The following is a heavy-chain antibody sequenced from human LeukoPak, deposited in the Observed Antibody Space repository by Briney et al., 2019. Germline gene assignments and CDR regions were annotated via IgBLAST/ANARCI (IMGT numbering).Heavy chain of an antibody. V-gene: IGHV3-74*01. J-gene: IGHJ6*03. CDR1: GFTFSSYS. CDR3: ARGPRQLAFGRYYYYYMDV. D-gene: IGHD6-6*01. CDR2: INTDGSST. Sequence: PGGSLRLSCAASGFTFSSYSMNWVRQAPGKGLVWVSRINTDGSSTSYADSVKGRFTISRDNAKNTLYLQMNSLRAEDTAVYYCARGPRQLAFGRYYYYYMDVWGKGTTVTVSS.